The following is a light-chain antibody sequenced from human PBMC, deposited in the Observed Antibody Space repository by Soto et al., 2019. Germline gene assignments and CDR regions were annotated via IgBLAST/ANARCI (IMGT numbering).Light chain of an antibody. J-gene: IGKJ1*01. CDR1: QSVSNN. CDR3: QQYNNWPPTWT. Sequence: EIVMTQSPATLSVSPGESATLSCRASQSVSNNLAWYQQKPGQAPRLLIYGASTRATGFPARFSGSGSGTEFTPTISSLQSEAFAVYYCQQYNNWPPTWTFGQGTKVESK. V-gene: IGKV3-15*01. CDR2: GAS.